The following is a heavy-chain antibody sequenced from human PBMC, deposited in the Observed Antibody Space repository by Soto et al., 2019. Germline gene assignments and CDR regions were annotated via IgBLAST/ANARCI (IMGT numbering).Heavy chain of an antibody. Sequence: GGSLRLSCAASGFTFSSYGMHWVRQAPGKGLEWVAVISYDGSNKYYADSVKGRFTISRDNSKNTLYLQMNSLRAEDTAVYYCAKADRFGDGYCSGGSCFPFYYYYGMDVWGQGTTVTVSS. CDR3: AKADRFGDGYCSGGSCFPFYYYYGMDV. CDR2: ISYDGSNK. D-gene: IGHD2-15*01. CDR1: GFTFSSYG. J-gene: IGHJ6*02. V-gene: IGHV3-30*18.